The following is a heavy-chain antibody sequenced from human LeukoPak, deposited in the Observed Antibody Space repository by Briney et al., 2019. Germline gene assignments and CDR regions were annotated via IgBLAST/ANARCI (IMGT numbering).Heavy chain of an antibody. V-gene: IGHV1-46*01. CDR1: GYTFTGYY. CDR2: INPNGGST. J-gene: IGHJ4*02. CDR3: ATSLWFGELSSGNFDY. Sequence: ASVKVSCKASGYTFTGYYMHWVRQAPGQGLEWMGWINPNGGSTRYAQKFQGRVTTTRDTSTSTVYMELSSLRSEDTAVYYCATSLWFGELSSGNFDYWGQGTLVTVSS. D-gene: IGHD3-10*01.